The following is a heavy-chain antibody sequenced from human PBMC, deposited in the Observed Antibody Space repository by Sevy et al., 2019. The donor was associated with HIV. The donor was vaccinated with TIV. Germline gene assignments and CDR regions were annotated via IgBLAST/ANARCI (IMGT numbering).Heavy chain of an antibody. CDR3: ARNNCGITNCYMGDVFDI. Sequence: GGSLRLSCAASGFTFSSYSMNWVRQAPGKGLEWVSSNSGISNYIYYADSMKGRFTVSRDNARNSLYLQMNSLRAEDTAVYYCARNNCGITNCYMGDVFDIWGQGTMVTVSS. D-gene: IGHD2-2*02. V-gene: IGHV3-21*01. CDR2: NSGISNYI. CDR1: GFTFSSYS. J-gene: IGHJ3*02.